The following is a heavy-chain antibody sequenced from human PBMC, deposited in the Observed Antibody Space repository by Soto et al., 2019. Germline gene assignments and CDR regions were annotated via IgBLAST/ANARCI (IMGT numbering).Heavy chain of an antibody. CDR2: ISGDGTTT. CDR3: AIQDCTNDVCLEPAVTVGGALEY. Sequence: EVQLVESGGGLVQPGEALRLACAASGFSIRKYWVHWVRQAPGKGPVWVSYISGDGTTTDYAGSVRGRFTISRDNAKNTLFLQMARLRVEDTATYFCAIQDCTNDVCLEPAVTVGGALEYWGRGAQVTASS. J-gene: IGHJ4*02. D-gene: IGHD2-8*01. CDR1: GFSIRKYW. V-gene: IGHV3-74*01.